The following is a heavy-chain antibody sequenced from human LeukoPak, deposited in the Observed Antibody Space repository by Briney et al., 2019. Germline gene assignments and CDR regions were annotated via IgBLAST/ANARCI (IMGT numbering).Heavy chain of an antibody. CDR3: AGGFHYYASGAFDY. D-gene: IGHD3-10*01. Sequence: SETLSLTCAVSGGSISSGGYSWSWIRQPPGKGLEWIGYIYHSGSTYYNPSLKSRVTISVDRSKNQFSLKLSSVTAADTAMYYSAGGFHYYASGAFDYWGQGTLVTVSS. CDR1: GGSISSGGYS. J-gene: IGHJ4*02. CDR2: IYHSGST. V-gene: IGHV4-30-2*01.